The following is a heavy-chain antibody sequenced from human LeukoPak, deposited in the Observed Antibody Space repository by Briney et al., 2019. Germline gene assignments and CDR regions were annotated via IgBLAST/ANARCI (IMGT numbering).Heavy chain of an antibody. V-gene: IGHV4-34*12. D-gene: IGHD3-22*01. J-gene: IGHJ4*02. Sequence: KPSETLSLTCAVYGGSFSGYYWSWIRQPPGKGLEWIGEIIHSGGTNYNPSLKSRVTISIDTSKNQFSLKLRSVTAADTAVYFCARAFGLGDSSGFSPEDYWGQGALVTVSS. CDR2: IIHSGGT. CDR3: ARAFGLGDSSGFSPEDY. CDR1: GGSFSGYY.